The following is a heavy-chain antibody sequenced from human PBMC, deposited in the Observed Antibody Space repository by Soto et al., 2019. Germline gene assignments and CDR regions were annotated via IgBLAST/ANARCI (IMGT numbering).Heavy chain of an antibody. V-gene: IGHV3-11*01. CDR1: GFTFSDYY. J-gene: IGHJ3*02. D-gene: IGHD6-19*01. CDR3: ASEWYSSGWLDAFDI. CDR2: ISSSGSTI. Sequence: GGSLRLSCAASGFTFSDYYMSLIRQAPGKGLEWVSYISSSGSTIYYADSVKGRFTISRDNAKNSLYLQMNSLRAEDTAVYYCASEWYSSGWLDAFDIWGQGTMVTVSS.